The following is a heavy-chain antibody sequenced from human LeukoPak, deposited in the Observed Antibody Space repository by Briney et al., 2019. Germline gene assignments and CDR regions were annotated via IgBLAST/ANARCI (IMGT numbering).Heavy chain of an antibody. CDR2: ISSSGSTI. J-gene: IGHJ4*02. D-gene: IGHD6-13*01. CDR3: ARDMGYSSSWYSRGSFDY. Sequence: GGSLRLSCAASGFTFSDYYMSWIRQAPGKGLEWVSYISSSGSTIYYADSVKGRFTISRDNAKNSLYLQMNSLRGEDTAVYYCARDMGYSSSWYSRGSFDYWGQGTLVTVSS. V-gene: IGHV3-11*04. CDR1: GFTFSDYY.